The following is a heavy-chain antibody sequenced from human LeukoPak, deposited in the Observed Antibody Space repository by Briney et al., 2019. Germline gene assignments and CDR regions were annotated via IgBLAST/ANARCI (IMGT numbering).Heavy chain of an antibody. CDR1: GYTFTGYY. D-gene: IGHD2-2*02. J-gene: IGHJ6*02. V-gene: IGHV1-2*02. CDR3: AREVRDCSSTSCYSPYSYYYYGMDV. Sequence: ASVKVSCKASGYTFTGYYMHWVRQAPGQGLEWMGWTNPNSGGTNYAQKFQGRVTMTRDTSISTAYMELSRLRSDDTAVYYCAREVRDCSSTSCYSPYSYYYYGMDVWGQGTTVTVSS. CDR2: TNPNSGGT.